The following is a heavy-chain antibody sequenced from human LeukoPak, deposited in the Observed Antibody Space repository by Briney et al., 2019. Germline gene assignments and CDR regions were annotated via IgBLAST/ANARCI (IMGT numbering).Heavy chain of an antibody. CDR3: ARYGDYVGFDY. CDR2: IQYDGSNK. D-gene: IGHD4-17*01. J-gene: IGHJ4*02. V-gene: IGHV3-30*12. Sequence: PGGSLRLSCAASGFTFSSCGTHWVRQAPGKGLEWVTFIQYDGSNKYYADSVKGRFTISRDNSKNTLYLQMNSLRAEDTAVYYCARYGDYVGFDYWGQGTLVTVSS. CDR1: GFTFSSCG.